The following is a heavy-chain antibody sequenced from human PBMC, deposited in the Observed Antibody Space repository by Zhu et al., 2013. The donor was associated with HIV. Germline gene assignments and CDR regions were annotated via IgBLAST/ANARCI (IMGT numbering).Heavy chain of an antibody. CDR1: GGTFSSYA. V-gene: IGHV1-69*06. Sequence: QVQLVQSGAEVKKPGSSVKVSCKASGGTFSSYAISWVRQAPGQGLEWMGGIIPIFGTANYAQKFQGRVTITADKSTSTAYMELSSLRSEDTAVYYCASPIYPFGSGSYFYGMDVWGQGTTVTVSS. D-gene: IGHD3-10*01. J-gene: IGHJ6*02. CDR2: IIPIFGTA. CDR3: ASPIYPFGSGSYFYGMDV.